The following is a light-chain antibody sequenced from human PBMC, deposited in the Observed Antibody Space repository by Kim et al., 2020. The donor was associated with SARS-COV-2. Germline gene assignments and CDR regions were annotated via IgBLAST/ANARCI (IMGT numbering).Light chain of an antibody. V-gene: IGLV3-21*04. CDR1: KIGVKG. CDR3: QVWDSNSDHYV. Sequence: PGSPARITCGGKKIGVKGVHGHQQEPVQAPGVVISYDSDRPSGIPERFSGSSSGNTATLTISRVEAGDEADYYCQVWDSNSDHYVFGTGTKVTVL. CDR2: YDS. J-gene: IGLJ1*01.